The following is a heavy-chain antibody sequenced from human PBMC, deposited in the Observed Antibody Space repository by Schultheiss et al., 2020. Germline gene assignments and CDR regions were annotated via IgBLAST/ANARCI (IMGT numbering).Heavy chain of an antibody. CDR1: GFTFSDYY. D-gene: IGHD6-13*01. Sequence: GGSLRLSCAASGFTFSDYYMSWIRQAPGKGLEWVSYISSSGSTIYYADSVKGRFTISRDNAKNSLYLQMNSLRAEDTAVYYCARVLGQQLVGDYYYGMDVWGQGTTVTVSS. CDR2: ISSSGSTI. V-gene: IGHV3-11*01. CDR3: ARVLGQQLVGDYYYGMDV. J-gene: IGHJ6*02.